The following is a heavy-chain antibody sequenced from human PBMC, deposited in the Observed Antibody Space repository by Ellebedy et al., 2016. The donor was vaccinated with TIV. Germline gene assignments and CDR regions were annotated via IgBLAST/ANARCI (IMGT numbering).Heavy chain of an antibody. V-gene: IGHV4-34*01. CDR3: ARDSLDIRGPGGMDV. CDR2: INHSGST. Sequence: MPSETLSLTCAVYGGSFSGYYWSWIRQPPGKGLEWIGEINHSGSTNYNPSLKSRVTVSVDTSKNQFSLKLSSVTAADTAVYYCARDSLDIRGPGGMDVWGQGTTVTVSS. CDR1: GGSFSGYY. D-gene: IGHD3-9*01. J-gene: IGHJ6*02.